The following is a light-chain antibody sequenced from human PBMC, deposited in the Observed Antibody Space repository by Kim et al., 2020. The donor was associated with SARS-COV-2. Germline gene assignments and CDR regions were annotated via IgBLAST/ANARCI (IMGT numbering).Light chain of an antibody. CDR3: QQYNSYSYT. J-gene: IGKJ2*01. CDR2: DTS. Sequence: ATVGDRVTITCRASQSISSWLAWYQQKPGKAPKLLIYDTSSLESGVPSRFSGSGSGTEFTLTISSLQPDDFATYYCQQYNSYSYTFGQGTKLEI. V-gene: IGKV1-5*01. CDR1: QSISSW.